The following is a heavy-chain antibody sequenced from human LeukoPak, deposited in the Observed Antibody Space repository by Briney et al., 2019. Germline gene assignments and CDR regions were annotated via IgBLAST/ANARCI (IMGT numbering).Heavy chain of an antibody. D-gene: IGHD1-26*01. Sequence: PGGSLRLSCAASGFTFSTYSMKWVRQAPGKGLEWVSYISDSGAMYYADSVRGRFTISRENAQNSLFLQMNSLRDEDTAVYYCASSGSYRFDYWGQGTLVTVSS. CDR3: ASSGSYRFDY. CDR1: GFTFSTYS. V-gene: IGHV3-48*02. CDR2: ISDSGAM. J-gene: IGHJ4*02.